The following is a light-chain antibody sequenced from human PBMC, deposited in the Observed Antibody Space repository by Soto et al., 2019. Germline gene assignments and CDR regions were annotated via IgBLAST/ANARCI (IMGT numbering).Light chain of an antibody. J-gene: IGKJ2*01. CDR3: QQSYRAPYT. Sequence: IQLTQSPSSLSTSVGDSVTITCRASQSISNFLNWYQHKPGKAPDLLIYAASTLFSGVPSRFRGSGSGTDFTLTITSLQPEDVATYYCQQSYRAPYTFGQRTKLEIK. CDR1: QSISNF. V-gene: IGKV1-39*01. CDR2: AAS.